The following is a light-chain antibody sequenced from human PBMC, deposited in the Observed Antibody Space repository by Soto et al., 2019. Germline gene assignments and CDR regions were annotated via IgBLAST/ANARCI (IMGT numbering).Light chain of an antibody. CDR2: EVS. J-gene: IGLJ1*01. CDR3: SSYSISTAYL. V-gene: IGLV2-14*01. CDR1: SSDVGGYNY. Sequence: QSVLTPPASVSMSRGQSITISCTGTSSDVGGYNYVSWYQLHPGKAPKLMVFEVSNRPSGVSYRFSGSKSGNTASLTISGLQAEDEADYFCSSYSISTAYLFGTGTKVTV.